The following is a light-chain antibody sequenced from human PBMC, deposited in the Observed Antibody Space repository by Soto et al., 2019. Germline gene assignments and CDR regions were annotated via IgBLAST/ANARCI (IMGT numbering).Light chain of an antibody. Sequence: DIQMTQSPSSLSASVGDRVTITCRASQTISHYLNWYQHKPGKAPKLLIYGASSLQSGVPSRFSGSGSGTDFTLSISSLQPEDFATYYCEQSYSTRWTFGQGTKVEIK. J-gene: IGKJ1*01. CDR2: GAS. V-gene: IGKV1-39*01. CDR1: QTISHY. CDR3: EQSYSTRWT.